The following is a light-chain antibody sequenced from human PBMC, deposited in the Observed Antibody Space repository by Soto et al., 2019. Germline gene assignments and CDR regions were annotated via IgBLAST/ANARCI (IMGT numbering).Light chain of an antibody. V-gene: IGLV1-51*01. J-gene: IGLJ2*01. CDR3: GTWDSSLSAGV. CDR1: SSNIGNNY. Sequence: QSVLTQPPSVSAAPGQKITISCSGYSSNIGNNYVSWYQQVPGTAPKLLIYESNKRPSGIPDRFSGSKSGTSATLDITGLQTGDEADYYCGTWDSSLSAGVFGGGTKLTVL. CDR2: ESN.